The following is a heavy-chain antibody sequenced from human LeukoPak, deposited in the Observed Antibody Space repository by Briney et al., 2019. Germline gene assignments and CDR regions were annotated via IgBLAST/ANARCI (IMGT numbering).Heavy chain of an antibody. CDR3: ARGQYHLLYWYFDL. CDR1: GGSISSYY. Sequence: PSETLSLTCTVSGGSISSYYWSWIRQPAGKGLEWIGRIYSSGSTNYNPSLKSRVTMSVDTSKNQFSLKLSSVTAADTAVYYCARGQYHLLYWYFDLWGRGTLVTISS. J-gene: IGHJ2*01. CDR2: IYSSGST. D-gene: IGHD2-2*01. V-gene: IGHV4-4*07.